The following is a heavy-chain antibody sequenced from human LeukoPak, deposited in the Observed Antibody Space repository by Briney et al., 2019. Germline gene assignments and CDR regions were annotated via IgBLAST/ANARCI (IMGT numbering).Heavy chain of an antibody. CDR2: IIPIFGTA. D-gene: IGHD3-10*01. Sequence: ASVKVSCKASGGTFSSYVISWVRQAPGQGLEWMGGIIPIFGTAKYAQKFQGRVTITADTSTSTAYMQLSSLRSEDTAVYYCARARSGPYGSGSLDAFDIWGQGTMVTVSS. J-gene: IGHJ3*02. CDR3: ARARSGPYGSGSLDAFDI. CDR1: GGTFSSYV. V-gene: IGHV1-69*06.